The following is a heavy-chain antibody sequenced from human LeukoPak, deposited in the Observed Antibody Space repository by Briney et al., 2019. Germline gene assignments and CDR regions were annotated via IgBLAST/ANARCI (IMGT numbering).Heavy chain of an antibody. D-gene: IGHD3-9*01. J-gene: IGHJ5*02. Sequence: QPGGSLRLSCAASGFTFSSYWMSWVRQAPGKGLEWVANIKQDGSEKYYVDSVKGRFTISRDNAKNSLYLQMNSLRAEDTAVYYCARISEYYDILTGIHNWFDPWGQGTLVTVSS. CDR1: GFTFSSYW. V-gene: IGHV3-7*01. CDR2: IKQDGSEK. CDR3: ARISEYYDILTGIHNWFDP.